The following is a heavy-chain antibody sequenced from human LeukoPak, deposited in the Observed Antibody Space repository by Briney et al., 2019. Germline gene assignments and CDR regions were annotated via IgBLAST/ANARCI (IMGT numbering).Heavy chain of an antibody. J-gene: IGHJ4*02. V-gene: IGHV4-59*01. CDR2: IYYSGST. CDR1: GGSISSYY. CDR3: ARGSPDGYFGLGPYFDY. Sequence: SETLSLTCTVSGGSISSYYWSWIRQPPGKGLEWIGYIYYSGSTNYNPSLKSRVTISVDTSKNQFSLKQSSVTAADTAVYYCARGSPDGYFGLGPYFDYWGQGTLGTVSS. D-gene: IGHD5-24*01.